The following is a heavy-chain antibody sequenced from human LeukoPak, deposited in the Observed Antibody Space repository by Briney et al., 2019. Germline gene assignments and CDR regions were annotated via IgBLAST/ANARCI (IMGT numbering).Heavy chain of an antibody. J-gene: IGHJ4*02. CDR2: ISYDGSNK. CDR1: GFTFSSYA. CDR3: AKEGDSSKWYFFDY. D-gene: IGHD6-13*01. V-gene: IGHV3-30*18. Sequence: GGSLRLSCAASGFTFSSYAMSWVRQAPGKGLEWVAVISYDGSNKYYADSVKGRFTISRDNSKNTLYLQMNSLRAEDTAVYYCAKEGDSSKWYFFDYWGQGTLVTVSS.